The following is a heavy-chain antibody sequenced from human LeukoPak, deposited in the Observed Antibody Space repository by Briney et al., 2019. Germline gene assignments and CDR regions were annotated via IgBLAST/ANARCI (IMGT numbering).Heavy chain of an antibody. CDR3: ARGGPPWGYCSSTSCYDFDY. D-gene: IGHD2-2*01. CDR2: ISYDGSNK. J-gene: IGHJ4*02. CDR1: GGTFSSYA. Sequence: SCKASGGTFSSYAMHWVRQAPGKGLEWVAVISYDGSNKYYADSVKGRFTISRDNSKNTLYLQMNSLRAEDTAVYYCARGGPPWGYCSSTSCYDFDYWGQGTLVTVSS. V-gene: IGHV3-30*04.